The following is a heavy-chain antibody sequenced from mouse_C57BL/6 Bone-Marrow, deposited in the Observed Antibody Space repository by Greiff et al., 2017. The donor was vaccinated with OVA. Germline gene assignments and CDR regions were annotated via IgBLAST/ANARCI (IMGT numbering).Heavy chain of an antibody. D-gene: IGHD3-2*02. V-gene: IGHV1-15*01. CDR2: IDPETGGT. J-gene: IGHJ3*01. CDR1: GYTFTDYE. Sequence: QVQLQQSGAELVRPGASVTLSCKASGYTFTDYEMHWVKQTPVHGLEWIGAIDPETGGTAYNQKFKGKAILTADKSSSTAYMELRSLTSEDSAVYYCTTAQATPWFAYWGQGTLVTVSA. CDR3: TTAQATPWFAY.